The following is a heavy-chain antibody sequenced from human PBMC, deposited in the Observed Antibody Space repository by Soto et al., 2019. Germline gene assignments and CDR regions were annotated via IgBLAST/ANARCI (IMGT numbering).Heavy chain of an antibody. J-gene: IGHJ6*02. V-gene: IGHV1-46*01. Sequence: ASVKVSCKASGYTFTSYYMHWVRQAPRQGLEWMGIINPSGGSTSYAQKFQGRVTMTRDTSTSTVYMELSSLRSEDTAVYYCARDSGIVVVPAGLSNYYYGMDVWGQGTTVTVSS. CDR2: INPSGGST. CDR3: ARDSGIVVVPAGLSNYYYGMDV. D-gene: IGHD2-2*01. CDR1: GYTFTSYY.